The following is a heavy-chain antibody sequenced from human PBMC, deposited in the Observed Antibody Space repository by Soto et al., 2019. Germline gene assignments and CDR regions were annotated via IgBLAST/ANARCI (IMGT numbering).Heavy chain of an antibody. CDR3: ARGGNWFDP. CDR2: IDQGGGEK. D-gene: IGHD3-10*01. Sequence: GGSLRLSCAASGFTFTNYWMAWVRQAPGKGLEWVAHIDQGGGEKYYVDSVKGRFTISRDNAKNSLYLQMNSLRAEDTALYYCARGGNWFDPWGQGTLVTVPQ. J-gene: IGHJ5*02. V-gene: IGHV3-7*05. CDR1: GFTFTNYW.